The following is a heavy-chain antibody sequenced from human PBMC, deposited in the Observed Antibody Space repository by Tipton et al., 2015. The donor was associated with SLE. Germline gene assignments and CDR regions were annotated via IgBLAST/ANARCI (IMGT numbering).Heavy chain of an antibody. J-gene: IGHJ6*02. D-gene: IGHD6-13*01. CDR1: GYTFTGYY. CDR2: INPNSGGT. CDR3: ARPVAAAGSTYYYYGMDA. V-gene: IGHV1-2*02. Sequence: QVQLVQSGGEVKKPGASVKVSCKASGYTFTGYYMHWVRQAPGQGLEWMGWINPNSGGTNYAQKFQGRVTMTRDTSISTAYMELSRLRSDDTAVYYCARPVAAAGSTYYYYGMDAWGQGTTVTVSS.